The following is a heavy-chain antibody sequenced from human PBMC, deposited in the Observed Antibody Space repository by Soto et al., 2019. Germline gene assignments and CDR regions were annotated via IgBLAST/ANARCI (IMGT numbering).Heavy chain of an antibody. D-gene: IGHD3-16*02. CDR1: GYTFTSYG. Sequence: QVQLVQSGAEVKKPGASVKVSCKASGYTFTSYGISWVRQAPGQGLEWMGWISAYNGNTNYAQKLQGRVTMTTDTSTSTAYMELRSLRSDDTAVYYCARTIAFGGVIVDSYYFDYWGQGTLVTVSS. CDR3: ARTIAFGGVIVDSYYFDY. J-gene: IGHJ4*02. V-gene: IGHV1-18*01. CDR2: ISAYNGNT.